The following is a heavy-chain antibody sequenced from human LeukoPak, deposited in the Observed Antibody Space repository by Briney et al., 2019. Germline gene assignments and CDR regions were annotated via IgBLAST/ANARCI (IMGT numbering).Heavy chain of an antibody. CDR3: AKSVSKMGYCSSNSCYTLDY. V-gene: IGHV3-23*01. D-gene: IGHD2-2*02. J-gene: IGHJ4*02. Sequence: PGGSLRFSCAASGFTFSSYAMSWVRQAPGNGLEWVSAISGSGGSTYYADSVKGRFTISRDNSKNTLYLQMNSLRAEETAVYYCAKSVSKMGYCSSNSCYTLDYWGQGTLVTVSS. CDR2: ISGSGGST. CDR1: GFTFSSYA.